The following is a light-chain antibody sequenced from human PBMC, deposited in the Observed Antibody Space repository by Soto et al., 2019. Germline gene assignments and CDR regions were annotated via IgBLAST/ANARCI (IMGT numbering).Light chain of an antibody. CDR1: QGVTAY. Sequence: DIQMTQPPSSLSASVGDRVTITCRASQGVTAYLLWYQQRQGRAPRLLIYSASSLLSGVPSRFSGSGSGTNFTLTISRLQPEDFATYYCQQSYRTPHTFGQGTKLETK. CDR3: QQSYRTPHT. J-gene: IGKJ2*01. V-gene: IGKV1-39*01. CDR2: SAS.